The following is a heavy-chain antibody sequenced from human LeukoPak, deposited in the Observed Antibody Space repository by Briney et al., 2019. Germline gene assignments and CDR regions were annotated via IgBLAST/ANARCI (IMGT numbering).Heavy chain of an antibody. CDR3: ARLRYYGSGSYGAVDY. CDR1: GGTFSSYA. V-gene: IGHV1-69*04. Sequence: LVKVSCKASGGTFSSYAINWVRQAPGQGLEWMGRIIPILGIANYAQKFQGRVTITADKSTSTAYMELSSLRSEDTAVYYCARLRYYGSGSYGAVDYWGQGTLVTVSS. CDR2: IIPILGIA. J-gene: IGHJ4*02. D-gene: IGHD3-10*01.